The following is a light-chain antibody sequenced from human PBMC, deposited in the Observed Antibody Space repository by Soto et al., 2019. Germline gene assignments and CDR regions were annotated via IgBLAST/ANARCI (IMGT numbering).Light chain of an antibody. V-gene: IGLV1-51*01. CDR1: RSNIGNNA. CDR2: DND. Sequence: QSVLTQPPSVSAAPARKVTVSCSGSRSNIGNNAVAWYQHLPGTAPKLLIYDNDKRPSGISDRFSASKSGTSATLAITGLQTGDEADYYCETWDSSLSAGVFGGGTKVTVL. J-gene: IGLJ3*02. CDR3: ETWDSSLSAGV.